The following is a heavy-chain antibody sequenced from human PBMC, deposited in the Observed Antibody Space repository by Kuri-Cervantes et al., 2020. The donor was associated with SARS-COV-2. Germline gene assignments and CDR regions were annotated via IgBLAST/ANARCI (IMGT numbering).Heavy chain of an antibody. J-gene: IGHJ4*02. CDR1: GFTFSNAW. CDR3: TRIYCSGGGCQRFFDT. V-gene: IGHV3-15*01. CDR2: IKSKTDGGTT. D-gene: IGHD2-15*01. Sequence: GESLKISCAASGFTFSNAWMSWVRQAPGKGLEWVGRIKSKTDGGTTDYAAPVKGRFTISRDDSKNTLYLQMNSLKTEDTAVYYCTRIYCSGGGCQRFFDTWGQGTLVTVSS.